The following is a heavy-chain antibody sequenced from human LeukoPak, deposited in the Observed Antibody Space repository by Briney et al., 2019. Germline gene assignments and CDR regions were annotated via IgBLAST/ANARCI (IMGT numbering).Heavy chain of an antibody. CDR2: IWYDGSNK. Sequence: GGSLRLSCAASGFTFSSYDMHWVRQAPGKRLERVALIWYDGSNKYYADSVKGRFTISRDNFKNTLSLQMNSLRAEDTAVYYCARCYGVGCSFDYWGQGTLVTVSS. V-gene: IGHV3-33*01. CDR1: GFTFSSYD. D-gene: IGHD2-15*01. CDR3: ARCYGVGCSFDY. J-gene: IGHJ4*02.